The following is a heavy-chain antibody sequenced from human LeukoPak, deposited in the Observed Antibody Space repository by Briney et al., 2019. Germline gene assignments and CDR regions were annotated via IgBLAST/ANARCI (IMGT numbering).Heavy chain of an antibody. Sequence: GGSLRLSCAASGFTFDDYAMHWVRQAPGKGLEWVSGISWNSGSIGYADSVKGRFTISRDNAKNSLYLQMNSLRAEDTALYYCAKVDRDGMDSSGYQYYFDYWGQGTLVTVSS. J-gene: IGHJ4*02. CDR1: GFTFDDYA. D-gene: IGHD3-22*01. CDR3: AKVDRDGMDSSGYQYYFDY. V-gene: IGHV3-9*01. CDR2: ISWNSGSI.